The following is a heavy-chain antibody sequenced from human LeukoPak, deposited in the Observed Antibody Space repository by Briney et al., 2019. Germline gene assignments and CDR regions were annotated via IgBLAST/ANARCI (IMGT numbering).Heavy chain of an antibody. CDR2: IYTSGST. Sequence: PSETLSLTCTVSGGSISSSDYYWSWIRQPAGKGLEWIGRIYTSGSTNYNPSLKSRVTMSVDTSKNQFSLKLSSVTAADTAVYFCARERIGSYYAEREFDYWGQGTLVTVSS. CDR1: GGSISSSDYY. V-gene: IGHV4-61*02. J-gene: IGHJ4*02. D-gene: IGHD1-26*01. CDR3: ARERIGSYYAEREFDY.